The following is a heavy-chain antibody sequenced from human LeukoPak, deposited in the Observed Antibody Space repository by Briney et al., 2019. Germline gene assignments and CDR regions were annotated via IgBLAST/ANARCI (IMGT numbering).Heavy chain of an antibody. CDR3: AKPHFDY. CDR2: ISSNGGST. J-gene: IGHJ4*02. V-gene: IGHV3-64*01. CDR1: GFTFSSYA. Sequence: HTGGSLRLSCAASGFTFSSYAMHWVRQAPGKGLEYVSAISSNGGSTYYANSVKGRFTISRDNSKNTLYLQMNSLRAEDTAVYYCAKPHFDYWGQGALVTVSS.